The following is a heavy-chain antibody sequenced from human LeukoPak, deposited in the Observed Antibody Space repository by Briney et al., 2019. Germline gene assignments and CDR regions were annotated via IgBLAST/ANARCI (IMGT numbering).Heavy chain of an antibody. CDR1: GGSISSYY. D-gene: IGHD6-13*01. CDR2: IYYTGST. J-gene: IGHJ5*02. Sequence: SETLSLTCTVSGGSISSYYWSWIRQPPGKGLEWIGYIYYTGSTNYNPSLKSRVTISVDTSKNQFSLKLSSVTAADTAVYSCAGSSWYGNWFDPWGQGTLVTVSS. CDR3: AGSSWYGNWFDP. V-gene: IGHV4-59*01.